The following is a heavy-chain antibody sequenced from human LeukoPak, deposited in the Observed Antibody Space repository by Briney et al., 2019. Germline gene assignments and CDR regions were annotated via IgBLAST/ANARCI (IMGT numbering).Heavy chain of an antibody. CDR3: AKDPSGDYYDSGGFIDY. CDR2: LSRTGDST. V-gene: IGHV3-23*01. D-gene: IGHD3-22*01. J-gene: IGHJ4*02. Sequence: PGGSLRLSCAASGFTFSTYAMSWVRQAPGKGLDWVSALSRTGDSTYYADSVKGRFTISRDNSKNSLYLQMNSLRADDTAVYFCAKDPSGDYYDSGGFIDYWGQGTLVTVSS. CDR1: GFTFSTYA.